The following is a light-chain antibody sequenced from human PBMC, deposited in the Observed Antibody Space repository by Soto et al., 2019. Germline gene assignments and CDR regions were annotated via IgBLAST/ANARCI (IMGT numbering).Light chain of an antibody. CDR2: GAS. J-gene: IGKJ2*01. V-gene: IGKV1-5*03. Sequence: DIQLTQSPSTLSASVGDRVTITCRASQSISSWLAWYQQKPGTAPKLLIYGASTLESGVPSRFSGIRSGTEFTLTVSSLQPDDFATYYCQQYNDSFPYTFGQGTKVDIK. CDR1: QSISSW. CDR3: QQYNDSFPYT.